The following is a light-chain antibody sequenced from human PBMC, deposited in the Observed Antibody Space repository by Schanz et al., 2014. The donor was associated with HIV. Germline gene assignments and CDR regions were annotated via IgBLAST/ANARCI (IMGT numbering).Light chain of an antibody. CDR3: QQSYDYPRT. CDR1: QGISNS. CDR2: AAS. Sequence: DIQLTQSPSFLSASVGDRVTLTCRASQGISNSLAWYQQRPGKAPKVLIYAASTLQRGVPSRFSGSGSGTEFTLTISSLQPEDFATYYCQQSYDYPRTFGQGTKV. J-gene: IGKJ1*01. V-gene: IGKV1-9*01.